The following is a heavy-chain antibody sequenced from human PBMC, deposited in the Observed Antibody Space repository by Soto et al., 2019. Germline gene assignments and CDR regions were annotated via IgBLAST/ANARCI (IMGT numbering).Heavy chain of an antibody. CDR1: VDTVSSNSVA. J-gene: IGHJ6*02. V-gene: IGHV6-1*01. CDR3: ARSEEDSDYYYYGMDV. D-gene: IGHD2-15*01. Sequence: SQTRPLTCVCSVDTVSSNSVAWNCVRQSPSRGLEWLGRTYYRSRWYSDYAVSVRSRIDINADTSKNQVSLQLNSVTPEDTAVYYCARSEEDSDYYYYGMDVWGQGTTVTVSS. CDR2: TYYRSRWYS.